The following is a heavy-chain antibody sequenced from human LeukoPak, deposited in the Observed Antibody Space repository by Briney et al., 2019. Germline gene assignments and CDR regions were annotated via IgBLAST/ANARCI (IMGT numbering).Heavy chain of an antibody. CDR1: GFTFSSYS. D-gene: IGHD4-17*01. V-gene: IGHV3-21*01. Sequence: KSGGSLRLSCAASGFTFSSYSMNWVRQAPGKGREWVSSISSSSSYIYYAASVKGRFTISRDNAKNSLYLQMNSLRAEDTAVYYCARETDGDPYYYGMDVWGQGTTVTVSS. J-gene: IGHJ6*02. CDR2: ISSSSSYI. CDR3: ARETDGDPYYYGMDV.